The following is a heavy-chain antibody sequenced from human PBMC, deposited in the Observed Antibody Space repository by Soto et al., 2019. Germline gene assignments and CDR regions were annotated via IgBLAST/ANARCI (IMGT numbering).Heavy chain of an antibody. CDR2: IYYSGST. CDR3: ARHAYITMVRGVPNWFDP. V-gene: IGHV4-39*01. J-gene: IGHJ5*02. CDR1: GGSISSSSYY. Sequence: PSETLSLTCTVSGGSISSSSYYWGWIRQPPGKGLEWIGSIYYSGSTYYNPSLKSRVTISVDTSKNQFSLKLSSVTAADTAVYYCARHAYITMVRGVPNWFDPWGQGTLVTV. D-gene: IGHD3-10*01.